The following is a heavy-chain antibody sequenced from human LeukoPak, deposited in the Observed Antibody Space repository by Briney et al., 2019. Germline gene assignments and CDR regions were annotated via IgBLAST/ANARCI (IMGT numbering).Heavy chain of an antibody. CDR3: DPHDSSSHF. V-gene: IGHV3-30*09. Sequence: GGSLRLSCAASGFTFSSYAMHWVRQAPGKGLEWVAVISYDGSNKYYADSVKGRSAISRDNSKNTLYLQMNSLRDEDTAVYYCDPHDSSSHFWGQGTLVTVSS. J-gene: IGHJ4*02. CDR2: ISYDGSNK. CDR1: GFTFSSYA. D-gene: IGHD6-6*01.